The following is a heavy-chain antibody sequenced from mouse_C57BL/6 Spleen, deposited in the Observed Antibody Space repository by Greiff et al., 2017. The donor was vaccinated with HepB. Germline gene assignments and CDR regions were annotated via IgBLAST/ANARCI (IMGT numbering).Heavy chain of an antibody. CDR1: GFTFSSYA. CDR2: ISDGGSYT. V-gene: IGHV5-4*01. J-gene: IGHJ4*01. CDR3: ARDLDDGAMDY. D-gene: IGHD2-3*01. Sequence: DVKLVESGGGLVKPGGSLKLSCAASGFTFSSYAMSWVRQTPEKRLEWVATISDGGSYTYYPDNVKGRFTISRDNAKNNLYLQMSHLKSEDTAMYYCARDLDDGAMDYWGQGTSVTVSS.